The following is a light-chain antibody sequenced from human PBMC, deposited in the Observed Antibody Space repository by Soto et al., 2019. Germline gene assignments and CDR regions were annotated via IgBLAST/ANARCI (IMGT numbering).Light chain of an antibody. CDR1: SSDVGGYKY. CDR2: DVS. V-gene: IGLV2-14*01. J-gene: IGLJ1*01. CDR3: TANYALTPYD. Sequence: QSALTQPASVSGSPGQTIAISCTGTSSDVGGYKYVSWYQQHPGKAPKLVIYDVSNRPSGVSDRFSGSKSGNTASLTISGLQAEDEGDFSSTANYALTPYDFVTGTKIPDL.